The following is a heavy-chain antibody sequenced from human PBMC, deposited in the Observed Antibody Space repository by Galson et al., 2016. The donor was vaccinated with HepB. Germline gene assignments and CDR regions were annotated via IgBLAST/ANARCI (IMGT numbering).Heavy chain of an antibody. J-gene: IGHJ4*02. V-gene: IGHV4-39*07. CDR3: VRGSAAYFDY. CDR2: MYYDGNN. CDR1: GDSLSSSTYY. Sequence: SETLSLTCTVSGDSLSSSTYYWGWIRQPPGKGLDWIATMYYDGNNYRNPSLKRPVSITLDTNENQLSLQLRSVTAADTAVYFCVRGSAAYFDYWGQGSLVTVSS. D-gene: IGHD3-10*01.